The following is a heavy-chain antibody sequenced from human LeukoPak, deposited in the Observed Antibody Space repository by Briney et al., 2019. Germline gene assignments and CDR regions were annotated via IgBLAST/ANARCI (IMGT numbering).Heavy chain of an antibody. CDR1: GFSFSTYG. D-gene: IGHD6-13*01. CDR2: IWNAGTNT. CDR3: AKDIEGAVGFYLDH. J-gene: IGHJ4*02. V-gene: IGHV3-33*06. Sequence: GGSLRLSCAASGFSFSTYGMHWVRQAPGKGLEWVALIWNAGTNTYYADSVKGRFTISRDNSKNTVFLQMKSLRAEDTAVYFCAKDIEGAVGFYLDHWGQGTLVTVSS.